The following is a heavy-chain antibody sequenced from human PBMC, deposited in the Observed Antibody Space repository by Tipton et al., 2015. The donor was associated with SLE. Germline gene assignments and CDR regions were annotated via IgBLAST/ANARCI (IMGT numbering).Heavy chain of an antibody. D-gene: IGHD5-18*01. Sequence: TLSLTCAVYGGSFSDYYWSWIRQPPGKGLEWIGEINHSGSINSNPSLRSRITLSIDMSKNQVSLKLGSVTVADTAVYYCVRHPLGYAYGFDYWGQGTLVTISS. J-gene: IGHJ4*02. CDR1: GGSFSDYY. CDR3: VRHPLGYAYGFDY. V-gene: IGHV4-34*01. CDR2: INHSGSI.